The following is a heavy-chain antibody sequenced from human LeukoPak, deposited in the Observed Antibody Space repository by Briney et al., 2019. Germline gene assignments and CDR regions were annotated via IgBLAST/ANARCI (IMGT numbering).Heavy chain of an antibody. CDR1: GYTFTSYY. CDR3: ARDLQQLFPSNWFDP. D-gene: IGHD6-13*01. V-gene: IGHV1-46*01. J-gene: IGHJ5*02. CDR2: INPSGGST. Sequence: ASVKVSCKASGYTFTSYYMHWVRQAPGQGLEWMGIINPSGGSTSYAQKLQGRVTMTRDTSTSTVYMELSSLRSEDTAVYYCARDLQQLFPSNWFDPWGQGTLVTVSS.